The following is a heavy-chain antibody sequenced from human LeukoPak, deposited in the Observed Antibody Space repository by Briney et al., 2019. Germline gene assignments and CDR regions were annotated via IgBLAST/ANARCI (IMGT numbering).Heavy chain of an antibody. V-gene: IGHV4-59*01. Sequence: PSETLSLTCAVSGGSISGYYWSWIRQPPGKGLEWIGYIFYSGSTNYNPSLQSRVTISVDTSKNQFSLKLSSVTAADTAVYYCARGFADCSSTSCYYYYYYYSMDVWGKGTTVTVSS. CDR1: GGSISGYY. CDR2: IFYSGST. J-gene: IGHJ6*04. D-gene: IGHD2-2*01. CDR3: ARGFADCSSTSCYYYYYYYSMDV.